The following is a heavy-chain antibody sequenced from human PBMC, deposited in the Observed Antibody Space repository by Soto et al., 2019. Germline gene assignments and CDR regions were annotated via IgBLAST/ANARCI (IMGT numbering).Heavy chain of an antibody. Sequence: SETLSLTCSVSSDSMNSGGYYWSWIRQHPGKGLEWIGYIYSNGDTYYNPSLKCRVTISVDTSKNQFSLNLTSVTAADTAVYYCARRGGSSSGYYYYAMDVWGQGTTVTVSS. D-gene: IGHD6-6*01. J-gene: IGHJ6*02. V-gene: IGHV4-31*03. CDR1: SDSMNSGGYY. CDR3: ARRGGSSSGYYYYAMDV. CDR2: IYSNGDT.